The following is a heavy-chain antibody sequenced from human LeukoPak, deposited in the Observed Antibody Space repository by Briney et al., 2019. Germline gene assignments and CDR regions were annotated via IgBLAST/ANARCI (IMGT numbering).Heavy chain of an antibody. V-gene: IGHV4-59*01. CDR1: GGSISSYY. Sequence: SETLSLTCTVSGGSISSYYWSWIRQPPGKGLEWIGYIYYSGSINYNPSLKSRVTISGDTSKNQFSLKLSSVTAADTAVYYCARGSYDSSGYYLSFGYWGQGTLVTVSS. CDR2: IYYSGSI. D-gene: IGHD3-22*01. J-gene: IGHJ4*02. CDR3: ARGSYDSSGYYLSFGY.